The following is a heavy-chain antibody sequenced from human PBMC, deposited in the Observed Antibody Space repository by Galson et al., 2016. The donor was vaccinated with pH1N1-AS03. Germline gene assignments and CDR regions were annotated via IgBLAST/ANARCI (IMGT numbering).Heavy chain of an antibody. CDR3: TSGMVDLDY. V-gene: IGHV3-7*01. J-gene: IGHJ4*02. D-gene: IGHD3-10*01. CDR2: IDQDGSEK. CDR1: GFRFIDYW. Sequence: LRLSCAASGFRFIDYWMTWVRQAPGKGLEWVANIDQDGSEKYYMDSVEGRFTISRDNAKNSLSLQMNRLRSEDTAVYYCTSGMVDLDYWGQGTLVTVSS.